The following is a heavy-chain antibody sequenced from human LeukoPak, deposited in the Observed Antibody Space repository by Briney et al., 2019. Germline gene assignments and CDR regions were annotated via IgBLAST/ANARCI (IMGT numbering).Heavy chain of an antibody. CDR1: GGSFSGYY. CDR3: AREGELRYSDY. J-gene: IGHJ4*02. V-gene: IGHV4-34*01. Sequence: SETLSLTCTVSGGSFSGYYWSWIRQPPGKGLEWIGEINHSGSTNYNPSLKSRVTISVDTSKNQFSLKLSSVTAADTAVYYCAREGELRYSDYWGQGTLVTVSS. CDR2: INHSGST. D-gene: IGHD3-9*01.